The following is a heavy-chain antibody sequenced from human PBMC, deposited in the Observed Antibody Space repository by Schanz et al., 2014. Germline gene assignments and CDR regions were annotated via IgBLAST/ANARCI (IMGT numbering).Heavy chain of an antibody. V-gene: IGHV4-31*01. D-gene: IGHD2-2*02. CDR2: ISYSGST. J-gene: IGHJ6*03. Sequence: QVQLQESGPGLVKPSQTLSLTCTVSGGSVSSGGDYWSWIRQHPGKGLEWIGFISYSGSTNYTPSPKSPFPYPQAPPKNHSPRRHSSVTAADTAVYYCARGGARRFPVVPDAIQGLRGHYYYYYLDVWGKGTTVTASS. CDR1: GGSVSSGGDY. CDR3: ARGGARRFPVVPDAIQGLRGHYYYYYLDV.